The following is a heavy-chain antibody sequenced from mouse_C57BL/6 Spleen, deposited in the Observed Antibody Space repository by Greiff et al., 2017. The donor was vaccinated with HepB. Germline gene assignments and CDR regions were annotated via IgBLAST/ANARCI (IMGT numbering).Heavy chain of an antibody. V-gene: IGHV5-4*01. CDR3: ARDPTVVATDWYFDV. Sequence: EVQGVESGGGLVKPGGSLKLSCAASGFTFSSYAMSWVRQTPEKRLEWVATISDGGSYTYYPDNVKGRFTISRDNAKNNLYLQRSHLKSEDTAMYYCARDPTVVATDWYFDVWGTGTTVTVSS. CDR2: ISDGGSYT. J-gene: IGHJ1*03. CDR1: GFTFSSYA. D-gene: IGHD1-1*01.